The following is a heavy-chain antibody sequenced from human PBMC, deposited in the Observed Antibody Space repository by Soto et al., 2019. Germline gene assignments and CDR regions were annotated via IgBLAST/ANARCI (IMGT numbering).Heavy chain of an antibody. D-gene: IGHD4-17*01. CDR1: GFTFSSYS. V-gene: IGHV3-48*02. J-gene: IGHJ4*02. CDR2: ISSSSSTI. Sequence: GGSLRLSCAASGFTFSSYSMNWVRQAPGKGLEWVSYISSSSSTIYYADSVKGRFTISRDNAKNSLYLQMNSLRDEDTAVYYCARDPESVYGDYEGFPDDYWGQGTLVTVSS. CDR3: ARDPESVYGDYEGFPDDY.